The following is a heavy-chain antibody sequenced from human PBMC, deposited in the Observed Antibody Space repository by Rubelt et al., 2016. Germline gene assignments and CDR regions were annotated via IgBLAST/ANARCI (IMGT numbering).Heavy chain of an antibody. Sequence: GESGGGLVQPGRSLRLSCSASGFTFSGYALSWVRQVPGKGLQWVGFIRSTPYGGTTEFAASVKGGFTISRDDSKNIAYLQMNSLTTEDTAVYYCTRGPGSGGGFYFDYWGRGALVTVSS. D-gene: IGHD3-16*01. J-gene: IGHJ4*02. CDR1: GFTFSGYA. V-gene: IGHV3-49*04. CDR3: TRGPGSGGGFYFDY. CDR2: IRSTPYGGTT.